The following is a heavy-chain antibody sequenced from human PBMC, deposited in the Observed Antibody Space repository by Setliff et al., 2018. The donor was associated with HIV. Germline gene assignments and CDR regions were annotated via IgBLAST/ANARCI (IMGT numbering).Heavy chain of an antibody. D-gene: IGHD1-7*01. CDR1: GFTFSSYG. V-gene: IGHV3-33*01. CDR3: ARADRYNWNYEDY. Sequence: GGSLRLSCVASGFTFSSYGMHWVRQAPGKGLEWVAVIWYDGSNKYYADSVKGRFTISRDNAKNSLYLQMNSLRVEDTAMYYCARADRYNWNYEDYWGQGTLVTVSS. J-gene: IGHJ4*02. CDR2: IWYDGSNK.